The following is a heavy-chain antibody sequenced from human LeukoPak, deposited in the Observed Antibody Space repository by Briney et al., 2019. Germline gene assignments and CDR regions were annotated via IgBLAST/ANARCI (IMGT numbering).Heavy chain of an antibody. Sequence: SVKVSCKASGGTFSSYAISWVRPAPGQGLEWMGGIIPIFGTANYAQKFQGRVTITADESTSTAYMELSSLRSEDTAVYYCARDSPAYCGGDCYSGYNYYGMDVWGQGTTVTVSS. CDR2: IIPIFGTA. CDR3: ARDSPAYCGGDCYSGYNYYGMDV. V-gene: IGHV1-69*01. J-gene: IGHJ6*02. CDR1: GGTFSSYA. D-gene: IGHD2-21*02.